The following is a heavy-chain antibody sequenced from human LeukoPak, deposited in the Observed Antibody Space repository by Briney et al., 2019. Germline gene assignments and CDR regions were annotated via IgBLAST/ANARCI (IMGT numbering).Heavy chain of an antibody. J-gene: IGHJ3*02. CDR1: GFTFSSYA. V-gene: IGHV3-23*01. CDR2: ISGSGGST. Sequence: PGGSLRLSCAASGFTFSSYAMSWVRQAPGKGLEWVSAISGSGGSTYYADSVKGRFTISRDNSKNTLYLQMNSLRAEDTAVYYCAKDSHESSSLASDAFDIWGQGTMVTVSS. CDR3: AKDSHESSSLASDAFDI. D-gene: IGHD6-6*01.